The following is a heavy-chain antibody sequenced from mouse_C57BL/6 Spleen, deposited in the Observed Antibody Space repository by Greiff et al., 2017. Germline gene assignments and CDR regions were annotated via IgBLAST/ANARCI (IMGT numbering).Heavy chain of an antibody. D-gene: IGHD3-2*02. V-gene: IGHV1-69*01. CDR2: IDPSDSYT. CDR3: ARRSGIYYYAMDY. CDR1: GYTFTSYW. Sequence: QVQLQQSGAELVMPGASVKLSCKASGYTFTSYWMHWVKQRPGQGLEWIGEIDPSDSYTNYNQKFKGKSTLTVDKSSSTAYMQLSSLTSEDSAVYYCARRSGIYYYAMDYWGQGTSVTVSS. J-gene: IGHJ4*01.